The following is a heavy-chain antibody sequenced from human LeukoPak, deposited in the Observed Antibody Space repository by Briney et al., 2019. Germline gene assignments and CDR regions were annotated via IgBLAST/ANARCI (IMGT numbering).Heavy chain of an antibody. D-gene: IGHD3-10*01. CDR3: ARGRGSGSVNHDL. CDR1: GFTFSSYG. J-gene: IGHJ3*01. V-gene: IGHV3-66*01. CDR2: IYSNGNT. Sequence: PGGPLRLSCAASGFTFSSYGMHWVRQAPGKGLEWVSVIYSNGNTYYADSVKGRFSISRDNSKNTLYLQMNSLRAEDTAAYFCARGRGSGSVNHDLWGQGTMVTVSS.